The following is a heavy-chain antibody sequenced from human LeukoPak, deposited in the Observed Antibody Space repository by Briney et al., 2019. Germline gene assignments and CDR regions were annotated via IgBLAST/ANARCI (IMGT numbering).Heavy chain of an antibody. D-gene: IGHD2-2*03. Sequence: GASVKVSCKASRYIFTGYFIHWVRQVPGQGLEWMGWINPKNGGTNPAEKFQGRVTMTRDTSLSTAFMELTGLTSDDTAVYYCATGYCSSTNCRIDYWGQGTLVSVSS. J-gene: IGHJ4*02. CDR3: ATGYCSSTNCRIDY. CDR1: RYIFTGYF. V-gene: IGHV1-2*02. CDR2: INPKNGGT.